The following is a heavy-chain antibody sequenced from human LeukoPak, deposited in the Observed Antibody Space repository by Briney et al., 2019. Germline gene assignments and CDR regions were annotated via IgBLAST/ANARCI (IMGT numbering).Heavy chain of an antibody. CDR3: ARDDGTVTTADGFDY. V-gene: IGHV1-18*01. CDR2: ISAYNGNT. J-gene: IGHJ4*02. Sequence: ASVKVSCKASGYTFTSYGMSWVRQAPGQGLEWMGWISAYNGNTNYAQKLQGRVTMTTDTSTSTAYMELRSLRSDDTAVYYCARDDGTVTTADGFDYWGQGTLVTVSS. D-gene: IGHD4-11*01. CDR1: GYTFTSYG.